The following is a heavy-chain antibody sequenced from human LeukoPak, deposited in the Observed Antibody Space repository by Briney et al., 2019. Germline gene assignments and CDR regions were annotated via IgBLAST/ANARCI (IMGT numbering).Heavy chain of an antibody. Sequence: KSSETLSLTCTVSGGSVSSGSYYWSWIRQPPGKGLEWIGYIYYSGSTNYNPSLKSRVTISVDTSKNQFSLKLSSVTAADTAVYYCARSGDGLDCWGQGALVTVSS. CDR2: IYYSGST. J-gene: IGHJ4*02. CDR3: ARSGDGLDC. D-gene: IGHD2-21*01. V-gene: IGHV4-61*01. CDR1: GGSVSSGSYY.